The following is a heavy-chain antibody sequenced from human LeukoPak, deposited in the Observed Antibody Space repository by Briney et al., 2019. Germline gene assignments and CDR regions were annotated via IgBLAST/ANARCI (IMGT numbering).Heavy chain of an antibody. J-gene: IGHJ5*02. CDR2: IDWDNDK. V-gene: IGHV2-70*11. Sequence: SGPTLVNPTQTLTLTCTFPGFSLSTSGMCVTWIRQPPGKALEWLARIDWDNDKYYSTSLRTRLTISKDTSRNEVVLTMTKMDPADTATYYCARVQGGERGSGWYFFDPWGQGTLVTVSS. D-gene: IGHD6-13*01. CDR1: GFSLSTSGMC. CDR3: ARVQGGERGSGWYFFDP.